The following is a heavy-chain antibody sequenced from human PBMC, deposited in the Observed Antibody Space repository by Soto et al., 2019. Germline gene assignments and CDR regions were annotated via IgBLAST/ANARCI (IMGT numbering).Heavy chain of an antibody. Sequence: VGALRLSCEAAGFTFSGFDMHWVRQPTGKGLEWVSSIGTAGDTYYAVSVKGRFTISRDNAKNSLSLQMNSLRSGDMAVYFCAKSQEIGTHFFDSWGQGTQVTVSS. CDR3: AKSQEIGTHFFDS. V-gene: IGHV3-13*01. CDR2: IGTAGDT. CDR1: GFTFSGFD. D-gene: IGHD6-13*01. J-gene: IGHJ4*02.